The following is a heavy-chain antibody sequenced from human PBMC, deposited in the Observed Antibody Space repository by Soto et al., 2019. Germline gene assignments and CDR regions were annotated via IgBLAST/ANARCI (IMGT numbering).Heavy chain of an antibody. Sequence: PSETLSLTCTVSGGSISSYYWSWVRQAPGKGLEWVGRVKSKTDGGTTDYAAPVKGRFTISRDDSKNTLYLPMNSLKTEHTPVYYCTTDLGYYDRRGYYGMDVWGPGTTVTFSS. V-gene: IGHV3-15*01. CDR2: VKSKTDGGTT. D-gene: IGHD3-22*01. CDR1: GGSISSYY. CDR3: TTDLGYYDRRGYYGMDV. J-gene: IGHJ6*02.